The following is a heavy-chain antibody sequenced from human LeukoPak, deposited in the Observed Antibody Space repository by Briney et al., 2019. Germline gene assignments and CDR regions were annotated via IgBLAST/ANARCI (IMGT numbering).Heavy chain of an antibody. Sequence: GGSLRLSCAASGLTVNSNYMNWVRQAPGKGLQWVSVIYSGGTTYYADSVKGRFTISRDNSNNTLYLHMNSLRAEDTAVYYCARSPVAGLWLPRMYYFDYWGQGTLVTVSS. CDR3: ARSPVAGLWLPRMYYFDY. D-gene: IGHD2-21*01. J-gene: IGHJ4*02. CDR1: GLTVNSNY. V-gene: IGHV3-53*01. CDR2: IYSGGTT.